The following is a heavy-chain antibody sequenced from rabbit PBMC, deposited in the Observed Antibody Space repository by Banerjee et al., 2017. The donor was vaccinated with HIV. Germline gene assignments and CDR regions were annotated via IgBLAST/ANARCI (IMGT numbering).Heavy chain of an antibody. V-gene: IGHV1S40*01. D-gene: IGHD1-1*01. J-gene: IGHJ4*01. Sequence: QSLEESGGDLVKPGASLTLTCTASGFSFSSYYYMYWVRQAPGKGLEWIGFIDTNTGKTFYASWAKGRFTISKTSPTTVTLQMTSLTAADTATYFCARGDFSGYNLWGQGTLVTVS. CDR3: ARGDFSGYNL. CDR2: IDTNTGKT. CDR1: GFSFSSYYY.